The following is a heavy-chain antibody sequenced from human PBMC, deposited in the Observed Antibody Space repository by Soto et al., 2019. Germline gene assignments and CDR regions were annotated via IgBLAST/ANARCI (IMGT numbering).Heavy chain of an antibody. Sequence: GGSLRLSCAASGFTFSSYGMHWVRQAPGKGLEWVAVISYDGSNKYYADSVKGRFTISRDNSKNTLYLQMNSLRAEDTAVYYCAKMKGYDWYFDLWGRGTLVTVSS. CDR3: AKMKGYDWYFDL. CDR2: ISYDGSNK. J-gene: IGHJ2*01. D-gene: IGHD5-18*01. V-gene: IGHV3-30*18. CDR1: GFTFSSYG.